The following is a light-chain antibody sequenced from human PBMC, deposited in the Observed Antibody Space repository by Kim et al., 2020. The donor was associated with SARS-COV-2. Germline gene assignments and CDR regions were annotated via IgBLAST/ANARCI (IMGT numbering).Light chain of an antibody. CDR2: HVN. J-gene: IGLJ2*01. Sequence: GQSITVSCTGTSSDVGSYNLVSWYQQHPGKSPKLIIYHVNARPSGVSSRFFGSKSGSTASLTISDLQPEDEADYHCCSYAGRFTWIFGGGTQLTVL. CDR3: CSYAGRFTWI. CDR1: SSDVGSYNL. V-gene: IGLV2-23*02.